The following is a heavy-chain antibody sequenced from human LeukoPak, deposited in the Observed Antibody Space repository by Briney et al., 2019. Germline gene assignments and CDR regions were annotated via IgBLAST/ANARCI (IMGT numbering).Heavy chain of an antibody. Sequence: KAGGSLRLSCAASGLTFSDYYMSWIRQAPGKGLEWVSYISSSGSTIYYADSVKGRFTISRDNAKNSLYLQMNSLRAEDTAVYYCATSTGGNSAAVSGYWGQGTLVTVSS. CDR1: GLTFSDYY. CDR3: ATSTGGNSAAVSGY. J-gene: IGHJ4*02. CDR2: ISSSGSTI. D-gene: IGHD4-23*01. V-gene: IGHV3-11*01.